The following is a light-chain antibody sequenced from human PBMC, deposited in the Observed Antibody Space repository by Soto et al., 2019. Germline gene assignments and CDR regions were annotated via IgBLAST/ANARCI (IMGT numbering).Light chain of an antibody. Sequence: SYELTQPPSVSVAPGETATISCGGNNIGGKSVHWSQQKPGQAPVSGIHYDNDRPSGTPERFSGSNSGNTATLSISRVEAGDEADYYCQVWDSSSEHYVFGTGTKLTVL. V-gene: IGLV3-21*04. J-gene: IGLJ1*01. CDR2: YDN. CDR1: NIGGKS. CDR3: QVWDSSSEHYV.